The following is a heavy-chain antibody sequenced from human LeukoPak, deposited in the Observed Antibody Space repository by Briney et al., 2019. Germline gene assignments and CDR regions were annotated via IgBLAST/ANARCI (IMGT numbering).Heavy chain of an antibody. CDR3: TYSSSPSGGNFDY. CDR1: GGSISSYY. CDR2: IYYSGTT. J-gene: IGHJ4*02. Sequence: SETLSLTCTVSGGSISSYYWSWIRQPPGKGLEWIGYIYYSGTTNYNPSLKSRVTISVDTSKNQFSLKLSSVTAADTAVCYCTYSSSPSGGNFDYWGQGTLVTVSS. V-gene: IGHV4-59*01. D-gene: IGHD6-6*01.